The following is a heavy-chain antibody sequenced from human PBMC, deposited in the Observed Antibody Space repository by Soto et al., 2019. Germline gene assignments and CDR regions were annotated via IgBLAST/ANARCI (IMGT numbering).Heavy chain of an antibody. CDR1: GFTFSNYA. Sequence: EVQLLESGGDLLQPGGSLRLSCAASGFTFSNYAMTWVRQAPGKGLEWVSVISGSGGSTYYADSVKGRFTISRDTSKNTSYPQMKDLRAQETALYYCAKGTCYKESRGFAYWGQGTLVTVSS. CDR3: AKGTCYKESRGFAY. J-gene: IGHJ4*02. D-gene: IGHD3-22*01. CDR2: ISGSGGST. V-gene: IGHV3-23*01.